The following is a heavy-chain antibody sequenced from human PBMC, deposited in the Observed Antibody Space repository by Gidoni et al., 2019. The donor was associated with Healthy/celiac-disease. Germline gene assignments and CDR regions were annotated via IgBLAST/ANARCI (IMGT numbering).Heavy chain of an antibody. CDR3: ARDFPPLLATGY. CDR2: INPIFGTA. V-gene: IGHV1-69*06. D-gene: IGHD3-3*01. J-gene: IGHJ4*02. Sequence: QVQLVQSGAAVKKPGSSVKASCPASGGTFSSYAISWVRQATGQGLEWMGVINPIFGTANYAQKFQGRVTITADKSTSTAYMELVSLRSEDTAVYYCARDFPPLLATGYWGQGTLVTVSS. CDR1: GGTFSSYA.